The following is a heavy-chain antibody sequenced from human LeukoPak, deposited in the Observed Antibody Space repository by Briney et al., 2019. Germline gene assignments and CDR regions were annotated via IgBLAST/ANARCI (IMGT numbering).Heavy chain of an antibody. CDR2: ITGSGGTT. CDR1: GFTFNNYG. Sequence: GGSLRLSCAASGFTFNNYGMSWVRQAPGKGLEWVSGITGSGGTTYYGDSVKGRFTISRDNSKNTLSLQMNSLRVDDTALYYCAKVYTTGWSYFDYWGQGILVTVSS. V-gene: IGHV3-23*01. CDR3: AKVYTTGWSYFDY. J-gene: IGHJ4*02. D-gene: IGHD6-19*01.